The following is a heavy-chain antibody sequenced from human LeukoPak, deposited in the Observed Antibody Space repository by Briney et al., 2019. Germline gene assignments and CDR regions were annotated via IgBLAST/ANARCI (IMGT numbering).Heavy chain of an antibody. D-gene: IGHD4-23*01. CDR1: GFRFSSYA. CDR2: ISYDGSNK. Sequence: PGGSLRLSCAASGFRFSSYAMHWVRQASVKGLEWVAVISYDGSNKDYADSVKGRFTISRDNSKDTLYLQMNSLRGEDTAVYYCAREPGNSAHYGTDVWGQGTTVTVST. CDR3: AREPGNSAHYGTDV. V-gene: IGHV3-30-3*01. J-gene: IGHJ6*01.